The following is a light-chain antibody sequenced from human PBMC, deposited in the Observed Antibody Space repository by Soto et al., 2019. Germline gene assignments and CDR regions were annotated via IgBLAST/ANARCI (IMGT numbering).Light chain of an antibody. CDR1: QKSISGY. CDR3: QQRSNWPIT. Sequence: EIVLTQSPGTLSLSPGEIATLSCSASQKSISGYFAWYQQKPGQAPRLLIFGASTRATGIPARFSGSGSGTDFTLTISSLEPEDFAVYYCQQRSNWPITFGQGTRLEIK. V-gene: IGKV3-11*01. CDR2: GAS. J-gene: IGKJ5*01.